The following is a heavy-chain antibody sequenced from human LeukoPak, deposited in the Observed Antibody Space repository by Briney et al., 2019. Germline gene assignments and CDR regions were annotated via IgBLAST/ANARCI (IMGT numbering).Heavy chain of an antibody. J-gene: IGHJ2*01. CDR1: GFTFSSYE. Sequence: PGGSLRLSCAASGFTFSSYEMNWVRQAPGKGLEWVPSITVSTSYIYYADSVRGRFTISRDNAKNSLYLQMNSLRAEDTAVYYCARLAYCGGDCYWFDLWGRGTLVTISS. CDR2: ITVSTSYI. CDR3: ARLAYCGGDCYWFDL. D-gene: IGHD2-21*02. V-gene: IGHV3-21*01.